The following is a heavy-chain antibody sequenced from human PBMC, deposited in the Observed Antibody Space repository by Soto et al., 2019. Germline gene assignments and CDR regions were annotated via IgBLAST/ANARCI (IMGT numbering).Heavy chain of an antibody. Sequence: QVHLVESGGGVVQPGGSLRLSCAGSGFTFSDYGMHWVRQAPGKGLEWVAVLWYDGSGEYYTDSVRGRFTISRVNSKNTLYMHMYDLRDEDTGVYYCARDSVRFLEHFSKDYFDYWGQGARVTVSS. CDR1: GFTFSDYG. J-gene: IGHJ4*02. D-gene: IGHD3-3*01. CDR2: LWYDGSGE. CDR3: ARDSVRFLEHFSKDYFDY. V-gene: IGHV3-33*08.